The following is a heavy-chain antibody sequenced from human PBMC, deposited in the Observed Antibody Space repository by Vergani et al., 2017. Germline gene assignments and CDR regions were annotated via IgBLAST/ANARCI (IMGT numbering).Heavy chain of an antibody. CDR1: GYSFTNYW. CDR2: IHPADSDT. Sequence: EVQLVQSGAEVKKPGESLKISCQISGYSFTNYWIGWVRQMPGKGLEWMGIIHPADSDTSYSPSFQGQVTISVDKSISTAYLQRSSLRASDSAMYYCARLYVRDSSASKYCDYWRQGTVVTVS. D-gene: IGHD3-22*01. CDR3: ARLYVRDSSASKYCDY. J-gene: IGHJ4*02. V-gene: IGHV5-51*01.